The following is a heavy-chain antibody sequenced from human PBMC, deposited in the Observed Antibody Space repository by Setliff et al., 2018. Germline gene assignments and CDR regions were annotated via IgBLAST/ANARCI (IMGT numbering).Heavy chain of an antibody. Sequence: SSETLSLTCTVSGGSISSYYWSWIRQPAGKGLEWIGRIYTSGSTNYNPSLKSRVTMSVDTSKNQFSLKLSSATAADTAVYYCARVSTVTTWPYYYYMDVWGKGTTVTVSS. CDR1: GGSISSYY. CDR2: IYTSGST. CDR3: ARVSTVTTWPYYYYMDV. V-gene: IGHV4-4*07. D-gene: IGHD4-4*01. J-gene: IGHJ6*03.